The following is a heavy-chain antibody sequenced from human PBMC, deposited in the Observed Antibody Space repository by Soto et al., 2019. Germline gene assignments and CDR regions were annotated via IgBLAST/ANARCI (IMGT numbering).Heavy chain of an antibody. CDR2: IYYSGST. D-gene: IGHD3-3*01. J-gene: IGHJ5*02. CDR1: GGSISSYY. Sequence: SETLSLTCTVSGGSISSYYWSWIRQPPGKGLEWIGYIYYSGSTNYNPSLKSRVTISVDTSKNQFSLKLSSVTAADTAVYYCARHPRVVAPIGPWGQGTLVTVSS. V-gene: IGHV4-59*08. CDR3: ARHPRVVAPIGP.